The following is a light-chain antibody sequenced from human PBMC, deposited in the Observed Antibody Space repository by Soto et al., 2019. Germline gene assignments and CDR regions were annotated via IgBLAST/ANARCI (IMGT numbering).Light chain of an antibody. CDR2: GAS. J-gene: IGKJ1*01. CDR3: EQYNNWTRT. CDR1: QSVGSN. V-gene: IGKV3-15*01. Sequence: EILVTQSPATLGVSPGERGTLSCRASQSVGSNLAWYQQKPGPAPRLLIYGASTRATGIPTRFTGSGSGTEFTLTISSRQSEDFAIYYYEQYNNWTRTFGQGTKVDIK.